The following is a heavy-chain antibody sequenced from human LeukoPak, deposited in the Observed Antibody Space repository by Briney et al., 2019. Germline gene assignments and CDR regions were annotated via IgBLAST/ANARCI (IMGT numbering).Heavy chain of an antibody. CDR3: ARGLGTRAAAAAAGTYSDY. D-gene: IGHD6-13*01. Sequence: GGSLRLSCAASGFTFSDYWMHWVRQAPGKGLVWVSRIKSDGSTTAYADSVKGRFTISRDNAKNSLFLQMNSLRAEDTALYYCARGLGTRAAAAAAGTYSDYWGQGTLVTVSS. CDR1: GFTFSDYW. J-gene: IGHJ4*02. CDR2: IKSDGSTT. V-gene: IGHV3-74*01.